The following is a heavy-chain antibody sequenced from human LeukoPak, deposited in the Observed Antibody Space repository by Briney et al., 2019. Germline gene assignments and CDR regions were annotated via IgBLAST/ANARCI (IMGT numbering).Heavy chain of an antibody. J-gene: IGHJ5*02. D-gene: IGHD3-10*01. Sequence: GGSLRLSCAASGFTFSSYSMNWVRQAPGKGLEWVSSISSSSSYIYYADSVKGRFTISRDNSKNTLYLQINSLRAEDTAIYYCAKGVGWFPSWGQGTLVTVSS. V-gene: IGHV3-21*04. CDR1: GFTFSSYS. CDR2: ISSSSSYI. CDR3: AKGVGWFPS.